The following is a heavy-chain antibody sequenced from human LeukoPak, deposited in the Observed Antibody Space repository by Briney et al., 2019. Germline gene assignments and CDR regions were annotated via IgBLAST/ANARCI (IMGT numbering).Heavy chain of an antibody. J-gene: IGHJ4*02. D-gene: IGHD2-21*02. CDR2: KSYDGSNK. V-gene: IGHV3-30*18. CDR3: AKDLESYCGGDCSNYFDY. Sequence: GGSLRLSCAASGFTFSSYGMHWVRQAPGKGLEWVAVKSYDGSNKYYADSVKGRFTISRDNSKNTLYLQMNSLRAEDTAVYYCAKDLESYCGGDCSNYFDYWGQGTLVTVSS. CDR1: GFTFSSYG.